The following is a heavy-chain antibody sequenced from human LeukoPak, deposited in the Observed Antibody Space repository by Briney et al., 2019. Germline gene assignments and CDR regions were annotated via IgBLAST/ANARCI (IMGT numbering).Heavy chain of an antibody. D-gene: IGHD6-19*01. Sequence: GGSLRLSCTASGFSFSTYSMTWVRQGPGKGLEWVSSIYNSGSKTFYADSVKGQFTISRGNSKNTLYLQMNSLTAEDTAIYYCSKDVVPDSGWDLDYWGQGTLVTVSS. CDR2: IYNSGSKT. CDR3: SKDVVPDSGWDLDY. V-gene: IGHV3-23*05. CDR1: GFSFSTYS. J-gene: IGHJ4*02.